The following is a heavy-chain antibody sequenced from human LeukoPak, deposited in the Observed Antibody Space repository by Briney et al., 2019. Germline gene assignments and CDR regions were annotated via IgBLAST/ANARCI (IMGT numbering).Heavy chain of an antibody. CDR3: AYNRTFALDN. Sequence: SETLSLTCAVSGASIASHSWWSWVRQPPGKGLEWIGEVYHSGGANYKPSLKSRVTISVDTSRNHFSLKLTSVTAADTAVYFCAYNRTFALDNWGQGTLVPVPS. CDR1: GASIASHSW. J-gene: IGHJ4*01. CDR2: VYHSGGA. D-gene: IGHD1-14*01. V-gene: IGHV4/OR15-8*01.